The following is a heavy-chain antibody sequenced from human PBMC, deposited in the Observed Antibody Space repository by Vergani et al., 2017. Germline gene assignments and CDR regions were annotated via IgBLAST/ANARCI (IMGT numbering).Heavy chain of an antibody. D-gene: IGHD3-10*01. J-gene: IGHJ5*02. CDR3: ARDQGTSRDLLWFGELLYEDNWFDP. V-gene: IGHV3-21*01. CDR1: GFTFSSYS. Sequence: EVQLVESGGGLVKPGGSLRLSCAASGFTFSSYSMNWVRQAPGKGLEWVSSISSSSSYIYYADSVKGRLTISRDNAKNSLYLQMNSLRAEDTAVYYCARDQGTSRDLLWFGELLYEDNWFDPWGQGTLVTVSS. CDR2: ISSSSSYI.